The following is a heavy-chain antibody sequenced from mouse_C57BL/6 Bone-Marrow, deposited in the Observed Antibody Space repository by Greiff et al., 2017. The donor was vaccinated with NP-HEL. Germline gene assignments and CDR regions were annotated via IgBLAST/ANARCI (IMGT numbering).Heavy chain of an antibody. D-gene: IGHD2-2*01. CDR1: GYTFTDYY. CDR3: AIWLRRAGDY. V-gene: IGHV1-26*01. J-gene: IGHJ4*01. Sequence: VQLQQSGPELVKPGASVKISCKASGYTFTDYYMNWVKQSHGKSLEWIGDINPNNGGTSYNQKFKGKATLTVDKSSSTAYMELRSLTSEDSAVYYCAIWLRRAGDYWGQGTSVTVSS. CDR2: INPNNGGT.